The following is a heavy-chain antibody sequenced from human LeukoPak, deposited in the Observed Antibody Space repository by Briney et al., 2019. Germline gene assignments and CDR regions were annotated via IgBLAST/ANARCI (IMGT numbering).Heavy chain of an antibody. V-gene: IGHV4-30-4*01. D-gene: IGHD5-12*01. CDR2: IYYSGST. CDR1: GGSISSGDYY. J-gene: IGHJ4*02. CDR3: ARDLRGYSGYVDY. Sequence: PSETLSLTCTVSGGSISSGDYYWSWIRQPPGKGLEWIGYIYYSGSTYYNPSLKSRVTISVDTSKNQFSLKLSSVTAADAAVYYCARDLRGYSGYVDYWGQGILVTVSS.